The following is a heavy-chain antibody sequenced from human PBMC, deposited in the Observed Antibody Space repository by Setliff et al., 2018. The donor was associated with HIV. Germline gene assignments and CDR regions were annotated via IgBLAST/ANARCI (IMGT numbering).Heavy chain of an antibody. CDR2: ISAYNGNT. CDR3: AILHYYGSGSWVGNY. D-gene: IGHD3-10*01. J-gene: IGHJ4*02. Sequence: GASVKVSCKASGGAFSSYALSWVRQAPGQGLEWMGWISAYNGNTNYAQKLQGRVTMTEDTSTDTAYMELSSLRSEDTAVYYCAILHYYGSGSWVGNYWGQGTLVTVSS. CDR1: GGAFSSYA. V-gene: IGHV1-18*01.